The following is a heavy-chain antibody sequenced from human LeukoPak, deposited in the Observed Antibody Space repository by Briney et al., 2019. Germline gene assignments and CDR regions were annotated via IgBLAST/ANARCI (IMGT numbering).Heavy chain of an antibody. Sequence: SETLSHTRTVSRSSISSYYWSWIRQPPGKGLEWMGYIYYSGNTNYNPSLKRRVTISLDTSKNHFSLKLSSVTAADTAVYYCARECSSSARHFDFWGQGTLVTVSS. D-gene: IGHD6-6*01. CDR3: ARECSSSARHFDF. V-gene: IGHV4-59*01. J-gene: IGHJ4*02. CDR2: IYYSGNT. CDR1: RSSISSYY.